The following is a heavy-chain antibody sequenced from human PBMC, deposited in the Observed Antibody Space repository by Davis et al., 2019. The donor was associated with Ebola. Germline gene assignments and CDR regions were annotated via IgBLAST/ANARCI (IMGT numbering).Heavy chain of an antibody. CDR1: GFTFSTYA. CDR3: AKARKTWIQLWFFES. Sequence: PGGSLRLSCAASGFTFSTYAMNWVRQGPGKGLEWVSGISGSGGSTDYADSVKGRFTISRDNSKNTLYLQMNSLRAEDTALYYCAKARKTWIQLWFFESWGQGTMVTISS. J-gene: IGHJ4*02. CDR2: ISGSGGST. D-gene: IGHD5-18*01. V-gene: IGHV3-23*01.